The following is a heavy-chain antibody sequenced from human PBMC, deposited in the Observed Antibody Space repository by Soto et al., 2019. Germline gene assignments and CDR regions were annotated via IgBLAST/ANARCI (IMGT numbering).Heavy chain of an antibody. Sequence: GGSLRLSCAASGFTFSDAWMSWVRQAPGKGLDWVGRIKSKTDGETVEYAAPVRGRFIISRDDSKNTVYLSVSGLKTEDTAIYYCATQQFFDASGFSFDQWGQGSLVTVSS. D-gene: IGHD3-22*01. CDR2: IKSKTDGETV. V-gene: IGHV3-15*01. CDR3: ATQQFFDASGFSFDQ. CDR1: GFTFSDAW. J-gene: IGHJ4*02.